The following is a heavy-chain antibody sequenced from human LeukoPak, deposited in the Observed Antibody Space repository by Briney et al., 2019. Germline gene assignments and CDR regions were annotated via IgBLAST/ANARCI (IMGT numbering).Heavy chain of an antibody. CDR2: ISGSGGST. D-gene: IGHD3-22*01. Sequence: GGSLRLSCAASGFIFSTYWMSWVRQAPGKGLECVSAISGSGGSTYYADSVKGRFTISRDNSKNTLYLQMNSLRAEDTAVYYCAKDYYDSSGYYPGYWGQGTLVTVSS. V-gene: IGHV3-23*01. CDR3: AKDYYDSSGYYPGY. CDR1: GFIFSTYW. J-gene: IGHJ4*02.